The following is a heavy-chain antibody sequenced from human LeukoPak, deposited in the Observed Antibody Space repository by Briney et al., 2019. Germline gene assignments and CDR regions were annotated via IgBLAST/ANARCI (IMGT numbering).Heavy chain of an antibody. CDR2: IYSGGST. D-gene: IGHD3-10*01. J-gene: IGHJ6*02. CDR3: ARYFGDPQGMDV. Sequence: HPGGSLRLSCAASGFTVSSNYMSWVRQAPGKGLEWVSVIYSGGSTYYADSVKGRFTISRDNSKNTLYLQMNSLRAEDTAVYYCARYFGDPQGMDVWGQGTTVTVSS. V-gene: IGHV3-53*01. CDR1: GFTVSSNY.